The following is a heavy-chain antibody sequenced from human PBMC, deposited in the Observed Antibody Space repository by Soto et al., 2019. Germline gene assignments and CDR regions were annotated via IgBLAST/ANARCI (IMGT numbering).Heavy chain of an antibody. V-gene: IGHV4-4*07. CDR3: VRDGTKTLRDWFDP. D-gene: IGHD1-1*01. J-gene: IGHJ5*02. CDR2: IYATGTT. CDR1: GASISGFY. Sequence: SETLSLTCTVSGASISGFYWSWIRKSAGKGLEWVGRIYATGTTDYNPSLKSRVMMSVDTSKKQFSLKLRSVTAADTAVYYCVRDGTKTLRDWFDPWGQGISVTVSS.